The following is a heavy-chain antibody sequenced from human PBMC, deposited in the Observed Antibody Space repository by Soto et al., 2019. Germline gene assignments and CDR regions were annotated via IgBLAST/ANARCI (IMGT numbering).Heavy chain of an antibody. Sequence: ASLKVSCKESGYKFTSYHIHWLRQATGQGLEWMGWMNPNNGNRGDAQRFQGRVTMTRDTSISTAYMELSSLRSEDTAIYYCARVCPNGVCFDYEGQGTLVTVSS. CDR1: GYKFTSYH. CDR3: ARVCPNGVCFDY. J-gene: IGHJ4*02. D-gene: IGHD2-8*01. CDR2: MNPNNGNR. V-gene: IGHV1-8*01.